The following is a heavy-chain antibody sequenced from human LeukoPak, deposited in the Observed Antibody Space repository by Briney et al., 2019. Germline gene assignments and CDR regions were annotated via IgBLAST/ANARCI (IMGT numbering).Heavy chain of an antibody. V-gene: IGHV4-39*07. CDR2: IYYSGST. CDR1: GGSISSSSYY. CDR3: ARAVSLGAFDI. Sequence: PSETLSLTCTVSGGSISSSSYYWGWIRQPPGKGLEWIGSIYYSGSTYYNPSLKSRVTMSVDTSKNQFSLKLSSVTAADTAVYYCARAVSLGAFDIWGQGTMVTVSS. D-gene: IGHD2-8*01. J-gene: IGHJ3*02.